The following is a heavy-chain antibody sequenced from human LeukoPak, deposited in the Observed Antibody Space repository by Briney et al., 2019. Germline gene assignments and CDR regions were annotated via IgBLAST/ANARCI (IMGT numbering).Heavy chain of an antibody. CDR2: ISYDGSNK. V-gene: IGHV3-30*03. Sequence: GGSLRLSCAASGFTFSSYGMHWVRQAPGKGLEWVAVISYDGSNKYYADSVKGRFTISRDNSKNTLYLQMNSLRAEDTAVYYCAHITGTTRRGSFDYWGQGTLVTVSS. CDR3: AHITGTTRRGSFDY. D-gene: IGHD1-7*01. J-gene: IGHJ4*02. CDR1: GFTFSSYG.